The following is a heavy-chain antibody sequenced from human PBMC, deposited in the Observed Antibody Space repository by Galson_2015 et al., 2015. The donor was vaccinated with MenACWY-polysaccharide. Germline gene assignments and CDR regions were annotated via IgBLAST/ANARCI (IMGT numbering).Heavy chain of an antibody. CDR2: MNPKSGYS. Sequence: SVKVSCKASGYTFTSYDINWVRLAPGQGLEWMAWMNPKSGYSGYAQKFHGRVTLTKDTSISTAYSELSSLRSEDTAMYYCARTNGDFDFWGQGTLITVSS. CDR3: ARTNGDFDF. V-gene: IGHV1-8*01. D-gene: IGHD4-17*01. J-gene: IGHJ4*02. CDR1: GYTFTSYD.